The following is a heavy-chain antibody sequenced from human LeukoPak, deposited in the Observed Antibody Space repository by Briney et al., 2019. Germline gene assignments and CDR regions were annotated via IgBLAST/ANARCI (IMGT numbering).Heavy chain of an antibody. V-gene: IGHV3-49*03. Sequence: GGSLRLSCAVSGLTFSDAWMSWFRQAPGKGLEWVGFIRSKAYGGTTEYAASVKGRFTISRDDSKSIAYLQMNSLETEDTAVYYCTRDQTVHYYDTEGAFDIWGQGTMVTVSS. CDR1: GLTFSDAW. CDR2: IRSKAYGGTT. D-gene: IGHD3-22*01. J-gene: IGHJ3*02. CDR3: TRDQTVHYYDTEGAFDI.